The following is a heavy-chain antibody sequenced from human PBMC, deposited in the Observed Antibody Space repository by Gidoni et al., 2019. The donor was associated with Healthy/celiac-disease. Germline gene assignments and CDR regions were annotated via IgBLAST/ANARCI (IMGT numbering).Heavy chain of an antibody. Sequence: QLQLQESGPGLVKPSETLSLTCTVSGGSISSSSYYWGWIRQPPGKGLEWIGSIYYSGSTYYNPSLKSRVTISVDTSKNQFSLKLSSVTAADTAVYYCARRIWPAPSPYYQLPNWFDPWGQGTLVTVSS. V-gene: IGHV4-39*01. CDR3: ARRIWPAPSPYYQLPNWFDP. D-gene: IGHD2-2*01. CDR2: IYYSGST. CDR1: GGSISSSSYY. J-gene: IGHJ5*02.